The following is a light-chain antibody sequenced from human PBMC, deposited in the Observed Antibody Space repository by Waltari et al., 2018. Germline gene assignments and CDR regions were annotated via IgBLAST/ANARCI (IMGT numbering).Light chain of an antibody. CDR2: EVS. Sequence: DIVMTQTPLSLSVTPGQPASISCQSSQSLLHSDGKTYLDWYLQKPGQPPQPLIYEVSSQCSGGPGRLSGSGSGTDFTLKSSRVEAEYVGVYYCMQSIQLPLTFGGGTKVEIK. J-gene: IGKJ4*01. V-gene: IGKV2D-29*01. CDR3: MQSIQLPLT. CDR1: QSLLHSDGKTY.